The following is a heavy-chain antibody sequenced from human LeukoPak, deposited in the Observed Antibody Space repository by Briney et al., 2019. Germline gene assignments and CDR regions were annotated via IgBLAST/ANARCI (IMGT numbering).Heavy chain of an antibody. CDR2: IYYSGST. Sequence: SETLSLTCTVSGGSISSSSYYWGWIRQPPGKGLEWIGYIYYSGSTSYNPSLKSRLTISLDASKKQFSLKLNSVTAADTAVYYCARVRLTTNHFDYWGQGTPVTVSS. D-gene: IGHD1/OR15-1a*01. J-gene: IGHJ4*02. CDR1: GGSISSSSYY. CDR3: ARVRLTTNHFDY. V-gene: IGHV4-61*05.